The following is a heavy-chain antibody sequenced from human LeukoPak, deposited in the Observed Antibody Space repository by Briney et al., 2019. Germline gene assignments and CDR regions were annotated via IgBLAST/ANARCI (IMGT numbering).Heavy chain of an antibody. CDR1: GFTVSSTL. V-gene: IGHV3-66*01. Sequence: PGRSLRLSCAASGFTVSSTLMSWVRQAPGKGLEWVSVTYASGTTDYADSVKGRFIISRDNSKNTLYLQMNSLRAEDTAVYYCARSRIAVAGTFDYWGQGTLVTVSS. CDR2: TYASGTT. D-gene: IGHD6-13*01. J-gene: IGHJ4*02. CDR3: ARSRIAVAGTFDY.